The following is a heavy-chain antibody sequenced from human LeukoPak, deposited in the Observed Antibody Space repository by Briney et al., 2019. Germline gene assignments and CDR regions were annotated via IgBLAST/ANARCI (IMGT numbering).Heavy chain of an antibody. CDR2: IYLRDGST. Sequence: GASVKVSCKASGYTFTGYYMHWVRQAPGQGLEWMGMIYLRDGSTSYAQKFQGRVTVTRDTSTGTVHMELSGLRSEDTAVYYCARDQEGFDYWGQGTLVTVSS. J-gene: IGHJ4*02. CDR3: ARDQEGFDY. V-gene: IGHV1-46*01. CDR1: GYTFTGYY.